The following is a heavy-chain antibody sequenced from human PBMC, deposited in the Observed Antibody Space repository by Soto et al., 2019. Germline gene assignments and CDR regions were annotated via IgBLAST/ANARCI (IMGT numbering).Heavy chain of an antibody. CDR2: IYYSGRT. V-gene: IGHV4-30-4*01. CDR3: ATDLSNSPEYFDY. J-gene: IGHJ4*02. CDR1: GGSISSDDYY. Sequence: QVQLQESGPGLVKPSQTLSLTCTVSGGSISSDDYYWSWIRQPPGKGLEWIGYIYYSGRTHYNPSLDSRLTISIDTSKNQFSLKLSSVSAADTAVYYCATDLSNSPEYFDYWGLGTLDTVSS. D-gene: IGHD6-6*01.